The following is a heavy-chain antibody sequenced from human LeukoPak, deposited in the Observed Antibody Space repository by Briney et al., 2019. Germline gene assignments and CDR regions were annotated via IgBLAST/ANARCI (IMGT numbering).Heavy chain of an antibody. CDR3: ARGRYPTSYYYYYYGMDV. D-gene: IGHD1-20*01. Sequence: ASVKVSCKASGYTFTSYDINWVRQATGQGLEWMGWMNPNSGNTGYAQKFQGRVTMTRNTSMSTAYMELSSLRSEDTAVYYCARGRYPTSYYYYYYGMDVWGQGTTVTVSS. V-gene: IGHV1-8*01. CDR2: MNPNSGNT. CDR1: GYTFTSYD. J-gene: IGHJ6*02.